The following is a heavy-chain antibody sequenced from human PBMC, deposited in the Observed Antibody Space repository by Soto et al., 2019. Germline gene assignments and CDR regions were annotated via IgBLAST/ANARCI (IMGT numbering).Heavy chain of an antibody. Sequence: EVQLLESGGGLVQPGGSLRVSCAASGFTFRNFVMSWVRQAPGKGLEWVSAIRGSGGEAFYADSVKGRFTISRDNGRNTLYLQMNSLRDEDTALYFCAQDRGWGVVSPSHDYWGRGTLVTVSS. J-gene: IGHJ4*02. CDR3: AQDRGWGVVSPSHDY. CDR1: GFTFRNFV. V-gene: IGHV3-23*01. CDR2: IRGSGGEA. D-gene: IGHD2-21*01.